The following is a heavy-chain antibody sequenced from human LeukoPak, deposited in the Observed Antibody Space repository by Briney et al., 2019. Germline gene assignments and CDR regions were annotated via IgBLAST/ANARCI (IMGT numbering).Heavy chain of an antibody. CDR1: GGSISTYY. V-gene: IGHV4-59*08. CDR3: ARLGRDYDILTGYYHPPL. D-gene: IGHD3-9*01. CDR2: IYYSGST. Sequence: SETLSLTCTVSGGSISTYYWSWIRQPPGKGLEWIGYIYYSGSTNYNPSLKSRVTISVDTSKNQFSLKLSSVTAADTAVYYCARLGRDYDILTGYYHPPLWGQGTLVTVSS. J-gene: IGHJ4*02.